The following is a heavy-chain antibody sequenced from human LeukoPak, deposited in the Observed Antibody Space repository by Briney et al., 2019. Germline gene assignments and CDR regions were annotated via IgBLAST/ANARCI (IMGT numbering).Heavy chain of an antibody. J-gene: IGHJ4*02. CDR3: ARHGRWFGELYPFDY. CDR2: IDLSDSYT. D-gene: IGHD3-10*01. V-gene: IGHV5-10-1*01. Sequence: GESLKISFKGSGYSFTSYWIGWVRQMPGKGLEWMGRIDLSDSYTNYSPSFQGHVTISADKSISTAYLQWSSLKASDTAMYYCARHGRWFGELYPFDYWGQGTLVTVSS. CDR1: GYSFTSYW.